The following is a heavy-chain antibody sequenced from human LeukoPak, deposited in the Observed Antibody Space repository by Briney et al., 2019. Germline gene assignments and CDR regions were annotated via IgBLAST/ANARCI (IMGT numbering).Heavy chain of an antibody. Sequence: ASVKVSCKASGYTFTDYYMHWVRQAPGQGLEWMGWLNPNSGATNFAQKFQGRVTMTRDTSITTSYMELSGLRSDDTAVYYCARDLGFCSGGSCGSMTTVTSYDYWGQGTLVTVSS. CDR2: LNPNSGAT. CDR1: GYTFTDYY. CDR3: ARDLGFCSGGSCGSMTTVTSYDY. J-gene: IGHJ4*02. D-gene: IGHD2-15*01. V-gene: IGHV1-2*02.